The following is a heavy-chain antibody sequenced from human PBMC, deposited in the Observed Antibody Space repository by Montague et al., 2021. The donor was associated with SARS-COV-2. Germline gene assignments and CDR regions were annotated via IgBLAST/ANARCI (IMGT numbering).Heavy chain of an antibody. Sequence: SLRLSCAASGLTFRDYAMHWVRQVPGNGLEWVSRLSLNGSRTGYADSVKGRFTISRDNAKNSVYLQMNSLRSEDTAMYYCAKAGYYYGPGSRFDDWGQGTLVTVSS. J-gene: IGHJ4*02. CDR1: GLTFRDYA. CDR3: AKAGYYYGPGSRFDD. D-gene: IGHD3-10*01. V-gene: IGHV3-9*01. CDR2: LSLNGSRT.